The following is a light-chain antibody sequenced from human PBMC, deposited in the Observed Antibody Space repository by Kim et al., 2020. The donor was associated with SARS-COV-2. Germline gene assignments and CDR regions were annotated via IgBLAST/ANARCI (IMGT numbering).Light chain of an antibody. V-gene: IGLV3-21*04. CDR2: YDS. J-gene: IGLJ2*01. Sequence: SYELTQPPSVSVAPGKTARITCGGNNIGSKGVHWYQQKPGQAPVLVIYYDSDRPSGIPERFSGSNSGNTATLTISRVEAGDEADYYCQGWDSSSDHVVFGGGTQLTVL. CDR3: QGWDSSSDHVV. CDR1: NIGSKG.